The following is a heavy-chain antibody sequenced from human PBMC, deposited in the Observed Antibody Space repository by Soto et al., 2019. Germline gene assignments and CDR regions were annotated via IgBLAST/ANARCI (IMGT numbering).Heavy chain of an antibody. CDR2: ISSSASHI. J-gene: IGHJ5*02. Sequence: GGSLRLSCAASGFSFSSYSMNWVRQAPGKGLEWVSSISSSASHIDYADSVKGRFTISRDNAKKSLYLQMNSLRAEDTAVYYCARGYTGYCSGGTCYWFDPWGQGTLVTVSS. CDR1: GFSFSSYS. V-gene: IGHV3-21*01. D-gene: IGHD2-15*01. CDR3: ARGYTGYCSGGTCYWFDP.